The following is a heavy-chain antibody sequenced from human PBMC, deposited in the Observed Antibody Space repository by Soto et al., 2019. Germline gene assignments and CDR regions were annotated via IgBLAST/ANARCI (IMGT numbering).Heavy chain of an antibody. CDR3: AKFSAKYYYYGMDV. Sequence: LRLSCAASGFSLADYAMHWVRQPPGKGLEWVSGISWNSDNIAYADSVKGRFTISRDNSKNTLYLQMNSLRAEDTAVYYCAKFSAKYYYYGMDVWGQGTTVTVSS. D-gene: IGHD6-19*01. CDR1: GFSLADYA. CDR2: ISWNSDNI. V-gene: IGHV3-9*01. J-gene: IGHJ6*02.